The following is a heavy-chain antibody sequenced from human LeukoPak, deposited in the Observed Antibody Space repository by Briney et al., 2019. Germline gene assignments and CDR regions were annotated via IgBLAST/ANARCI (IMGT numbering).Heavy chain of an antibody. CDR1: GFTFSSYS. J-gene: IGHJ4*02. CDR3: AGECSSTSCYHY. V-gene: IGHV3-21*01. Sequence: GGSLRLSCAASGFTFSSYSMNWVRQAPGKGLEWVSSISSSSSYIYYADSVKGRFTISRDNAKNSLYLQMNSLRAEDTAVYYCAGECSSTSCYHYWGQGTLVTVSS. CDR2: ISSSSSYI. D-gene: IGHD2-2*01.